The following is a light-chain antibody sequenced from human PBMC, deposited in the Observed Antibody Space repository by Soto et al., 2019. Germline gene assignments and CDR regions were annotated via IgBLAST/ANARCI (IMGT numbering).Light chain of an antibody. Sequence: EIVLTQSPCTPCFSTGERAQLSCRASQSVSNNYLAWYQQKPGQAPRRLIYGASSRATGIPDRFSGSGSGTDFTLTISRLEPEDFAVYYCQQYSTSPTFGEGTRLEI. CDR2: GAS. CDR1: QSVSNNY. V-gene: IGKV3-20*01. J-gene: IGKJ5*01. CDR3: QQYSTSPT.